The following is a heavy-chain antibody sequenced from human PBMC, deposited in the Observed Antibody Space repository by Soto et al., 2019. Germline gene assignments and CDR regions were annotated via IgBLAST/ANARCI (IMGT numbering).Heavy chain of an antibody. D-gene: IGHD3-22*01. CDR2: ISGSGGST. Sequence: EVQLLESGGGLVQPGGSLRLSCAASGFTFSSYAMSWVRQAPGKGLEWVSAISGSGGSTYYADSVKGRFTISRDNSKNTLYLQMNSRRAEDTAVYYWAKEGRGGDSSGYAYYFDSWGQGTLVTVSS. CDR3: AKEGRGGDSSGYAYYFDS. V-gene: IGHV3-23*01. J-gene: IGHJ4*02. CDR1: GFTFSSYA.